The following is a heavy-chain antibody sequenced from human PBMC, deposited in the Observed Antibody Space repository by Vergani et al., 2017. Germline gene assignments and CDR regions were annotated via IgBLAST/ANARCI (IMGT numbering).Heavy chain of an antibody. CDR2: INSNSGGT. Sequence: QVQPVQSGAEVEKPGASVKVSCKASGFTFTGYYMHWVRQAPGQGLEWMGWINSNSGGTNYAQKFQGRVTMTRDTSISTAYMELSRLRSDDTAIYYCARWEMTTIEGVDYWGQGTLVTVSS. V-gene: IGHV1-2*02. CDR1: GFTFTGYY. CDR3: ARWEMTTIEGVDY. D-gene: IGHD5-24*01. J-gene: IGHJ4*02.